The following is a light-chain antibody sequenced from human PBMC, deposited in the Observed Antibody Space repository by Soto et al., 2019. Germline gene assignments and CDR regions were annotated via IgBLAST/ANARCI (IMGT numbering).Light chain of an antibody. CDR2: DAS. CDR1: QRISSW. V-gene: IGKV1-5*01. Sequence: DIQMTQSPSTLSASVGDRVTITCRASQRISSWLACYQQKPGKAPKLLIYDASSWDSGVPSRFSGSGSGTQFTLTISILQHDHFALSCCQQYNIYSQTFCQANKVQIK. CDR3: QQYNIYSQT. J-gene: IGKJ1*01.